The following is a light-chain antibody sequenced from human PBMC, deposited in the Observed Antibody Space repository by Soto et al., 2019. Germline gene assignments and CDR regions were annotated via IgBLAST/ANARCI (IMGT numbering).Light chain of an antibody. Sequence: SLSMHSPSTKSXXPVEGATVSCRASQRISSNSLSWYQHKPGQAPELLIYYASSKATGIPGRLRGSGYGTDFSFTNGEVGPGDCSMYYSKLYDTFGQGTKVDIK. CDR2: YAS. CDR3: KLYDT. J-gene: IGKJ1*01. CDR1: QRISSNS. V-gene: IGKV3-20*01.